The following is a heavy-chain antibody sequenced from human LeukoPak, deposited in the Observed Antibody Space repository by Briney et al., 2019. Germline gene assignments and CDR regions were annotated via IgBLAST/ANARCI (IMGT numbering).Heavy chain of an antibody. CDR1: GFTFSAYD. D-gene: IGHD1-26*01. CDR3: AKVPWGDTSRMVY. V-gene: IGHV3-23*01. Sequence: PGGSLRLSCAASGFTFSAYDINWVRQAPGKGLEWVSGIIGSGHRTYYADSVKGRFTISRDNSKKTLYLQMNSLRAEDTAVYYCAKVPWGDTSRMVYWGQGTLVTVSS. CDR2: IIGSGHRT. J-gene: IGHJ4*02.